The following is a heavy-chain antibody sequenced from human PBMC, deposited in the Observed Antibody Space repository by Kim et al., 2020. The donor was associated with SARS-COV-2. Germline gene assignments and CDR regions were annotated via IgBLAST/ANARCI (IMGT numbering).Heavy chain of an antibody. D-gene: IGHD4-17*01. Sequence: AATVKGRFTISKDDSKNTLYLKMNSLKTEDTAVYYCTTQGRLRRPYYFDYWGQGTLVTVSS. V-gene: IGHV3-15*01. J-gene: IGHJ4*02. CDR3: TTQGRLRRPYYFDY.